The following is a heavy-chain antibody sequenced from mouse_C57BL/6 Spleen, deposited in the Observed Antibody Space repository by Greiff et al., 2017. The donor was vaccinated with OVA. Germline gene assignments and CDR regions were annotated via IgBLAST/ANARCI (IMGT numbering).Heavy chain of an antibody. J-gene: IGHJ2*01. V-gene: IGHV1-55*01. CDR2: IYPGSGST. D-gene: IGHD1-1*02. CDR1: GYTFTSFW. Sequence: VQLQQPGAELVKPGASVKMSCKASGYTFTSFWITWVKQRPGQGLEWIGDIYPGSGSTNYNEKFKSKATLTVDTSSSTAYMQLSSLTSEDSAVYYCAREGALLFYYFDYWGQGTTLTVSS. CDR3: AREGALLFYYFDY.